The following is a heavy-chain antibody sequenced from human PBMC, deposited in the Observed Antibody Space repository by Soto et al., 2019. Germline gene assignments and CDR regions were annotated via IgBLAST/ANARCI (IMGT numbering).Heavy chain of an antibody. Sequence: EVQLVESGGGLVQPGGSLRLSCAASGFTFTAYSMNWVRQAPGKGLEWVSYISSGSGSIYYADSVKGRSTISRDDAKNSLYLQMNSLRDEDTAVYYCARDFWDYWGQGTVVTVSS. CDR3: ARDFWDY. J-gene: IGHJ4*02. CDR2: ISSGSGSI. D-gene: IGHD3-3*01. V-gene: IGHV3-48*02. CDR1: GFTFTAYS.